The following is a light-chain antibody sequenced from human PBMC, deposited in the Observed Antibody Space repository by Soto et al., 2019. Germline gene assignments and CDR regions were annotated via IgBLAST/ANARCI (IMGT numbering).Light chain of an antibody. CDR3: QQYGNSPPYT. CDR2: GAS. V-gene: IGKV3-20*01. Sequence: EIVLTQSPGTLSLSPGERATLSCRASQSVSSSYLAWYQQKAGQAPRLLIYGASSRATGIPDRFSGSGSGTDFTLTIGRLEPEDFAVYYCQQYGNSPPYTFGQGTKLEIK. J-gene: IGKJ2*01. CDR1: QSVSSSY.